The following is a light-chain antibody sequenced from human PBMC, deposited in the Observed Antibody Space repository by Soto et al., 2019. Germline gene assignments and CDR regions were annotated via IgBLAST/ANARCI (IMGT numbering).Light chain of an antibody. CDR1: SSEVGSYNL. Sequence: QSALTQPASVSGSHGRSITISCTGTSSEVGSYNLVSWYQQHPGKAPKLMIYEGSKRPSGVSNRFSGSKSGNTASLTISGLQAEDEADYYCCSYAGSSTPYVFGTGTNITVL. V-gene: IGLV2-23*01. CDR2: EGS. J-gene: IGLJ1*01. CDR3: CSYAGSSTPYV.